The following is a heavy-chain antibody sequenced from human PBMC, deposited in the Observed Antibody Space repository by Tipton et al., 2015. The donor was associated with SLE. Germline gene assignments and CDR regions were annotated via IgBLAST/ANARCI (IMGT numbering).Heavy chain of an antibody. CDR2: ISETGHNT. J-gene: IGHJ4*02. CDR1: TFTFSIYV. CDR3: AKDPQETYCSSSSCEFYY. Sequence: SLRLSCAASTFTFSIYVMHWVRQAPGKGLEWVSSISETGHNTYYADSVKGRFTVSRDNSKKTLYLQMSSLRAEDTAVYYCAKDPQETYCSSSSCEFYYWGQGTLVTVSS. V-gene: IGHV3-23*01. D-gene: IGHD2-2*01.